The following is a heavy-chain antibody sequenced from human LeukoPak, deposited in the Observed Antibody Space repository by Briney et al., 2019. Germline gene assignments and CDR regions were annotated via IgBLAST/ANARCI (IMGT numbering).Heavy chain of an antibody. J-gene: IGHJ3*02. CDR3: ARGVRYHFDAFDI. CDR2: IYYSGST. Sequence: PSETLSLTCTVSGGSVSSGSYYWSWIRQPPGKGLEWIGYIYYSGSTNYNPSLKSRVTISVDTSKNQFSLKLSSVTAADTAVYYCARGVRYHFDAFDIWGQGTMVTVSS. D-gene: IGHD2-2*01. V-gene: IGHV4-61*01. CDR1: GGSVSSGSYY.